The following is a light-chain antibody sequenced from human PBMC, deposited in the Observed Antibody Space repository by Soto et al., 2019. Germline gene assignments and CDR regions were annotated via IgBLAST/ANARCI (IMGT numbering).Light chain of an antibody. CDR3: QTWGTDIVV. J-gene: IGLJ2*01. CDR2: LNSDGSH. CDR1: SGHTNYA. Sequence: QSVLTQSPSASASLGASVMLTCSLNSGHTNYAIAWHQQQPEKGPRWLMKLNSDGSHRKGDGIPDRFSGSSSGAERYLTISSLKSEDEGDYYCQTWGTDIVVFGGGTQLTVL. V-gene: IGLV4-69*01.